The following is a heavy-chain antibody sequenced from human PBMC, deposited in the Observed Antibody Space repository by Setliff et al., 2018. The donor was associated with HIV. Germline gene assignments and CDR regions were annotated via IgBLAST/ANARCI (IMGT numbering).Heavy chain of an antibody. CDR2: IYYSGST. CDR1: GGSISSSSYY. J-gene: IGHJ5*02. Sequence: SETLSLTCTVSGGSISSSSYYWGWIRQPPGKGLEWIGSIYYSGSTYYNPSLKSRVTISVDMTKNQFSLKLSSVTAADTAVYYCAGGPGYCSGGTCYPGGWFDPWGQGTLVTVSS. D-gene: IGHD2-15*01. V-gene: IGHV4-39*07. CDR3: AGGPGYCSGGTCYPGGWFDP.